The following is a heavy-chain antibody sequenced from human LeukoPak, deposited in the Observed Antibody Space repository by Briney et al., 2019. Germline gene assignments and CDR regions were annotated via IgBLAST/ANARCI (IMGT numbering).Heavy chain of an antibody. CDR3: AILGYCGRTRCYPDN. CDR2: IYDSGST. V-gene: IGHV4-59*08. J-gene: IGHJ4*02. Sequence: SETLSLTCTVSGVSISSYYWSWIRLPPGKGLEWIGYIYDSGSTNYNPSLKSRVTISVDTSKNQFSLKLSSVTAADTAVYYCAILGYCGRTRCYPDNWGQGTLVTVSS. D-gene: IGHD2-2*01. CDR1: GVSISSYY.